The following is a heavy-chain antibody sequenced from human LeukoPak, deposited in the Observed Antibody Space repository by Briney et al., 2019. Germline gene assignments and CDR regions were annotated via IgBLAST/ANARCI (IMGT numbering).Heavy chain of an antibody. CDR1: EFTFSSYS. D-gene: IGHD3-3*01. J-gene: IGHJ6*02. CDR2: ISSSSSYI. V-gene: IGHV3-21*01. Sequence: GGSLRLSCTASEFTFSSYSMNWFRQAPGKGLEWVSSISSSSSYIYYAYSVKGRFTISRDNAKNSLYLQMKSMRAEDTALYYCARDSDDFLSGYQYGMDVWGQGTTVTVSS. CDR3: ARDSDDFLSGYQYGMDV.